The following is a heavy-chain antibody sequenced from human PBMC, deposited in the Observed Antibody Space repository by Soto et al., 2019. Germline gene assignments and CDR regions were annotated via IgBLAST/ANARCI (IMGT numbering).Heavy chain of an antibody. D-gene: IGHD6-6*01. J-gene: IGHJ6*02. CDR2: INHSGST. CDR1: GESFSGYY. V-gene: IGHV4-34*01. Sequence: QVQLQQWGAGLLKPSETLSLTCAVYGESFSGYYWSWICQPPGKGLEWIGEINHSGSTNYKPSLKSRVTISVDTSKNQFSLNLSSVTAADTAVYYCARGAVRARPISGYYYGLDVWGQGTTVTVSS. CDR3: ARGAVRARPISGYYYGLDV.